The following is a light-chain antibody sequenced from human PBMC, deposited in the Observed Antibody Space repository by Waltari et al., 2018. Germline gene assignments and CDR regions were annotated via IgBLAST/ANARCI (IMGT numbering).Light chain of an antibody. CDR3: QQRRNWPLT. CDR1: QSVDMY. CDR2: DTS. V-gene: IGKV3-11*01. J-gene: IGKJ4*01. Sequence: EIVLTQSPATMSLSPGERATLSCSASQSVDMYLAGYQQRPGQAPRLLIYDTSNRATDIPARFSGSGSETDFSLTVCSLEPEDFAVYYCQQRRNWPLTFGGGTKVEIK.